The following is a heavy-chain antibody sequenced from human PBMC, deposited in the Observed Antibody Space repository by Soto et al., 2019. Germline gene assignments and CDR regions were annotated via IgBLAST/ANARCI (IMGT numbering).Heavy chain of an antibody. CDR1: GYSFSDNQ. D-gene: IGHD5-12*01. Sequence: QVQLVQSGSEVKKPGASVKVSCKASGYSFSDNQIHWLRRAPGKGLEGMGRINPKSDDTDYAQKFQGRVTMTRDTSIDTAYLELTGLTSDDTAIYYCARKHSLGYIRWGLDPWGQGTLVTVSS. J-gene: IGHJ5*02. CDR3: ARKHSLGYIRWGLDP. V-gene: IGHV1-2*02. CDR2: INPKSDDT.